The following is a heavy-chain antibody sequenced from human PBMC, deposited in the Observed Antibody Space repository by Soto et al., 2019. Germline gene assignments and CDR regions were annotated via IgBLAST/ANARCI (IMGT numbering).Heavy chain of an antibody. J-gene: IGHJ6*02. CDR3: ARTFDYYGMDV. CDR2: IYHAGSV. Sequence: TSETLSLTCAVSGYSIASGYYWAWIRQSPGKGLEWIGSIYHAGSVYYNPSLNSRVAVSLDTSKNHFSLKLTSVTAADTAVYYCARTFDYYGMDVWGQGTTVTGSS. CDR1: GYSIASGYY. V-gene: IGHV4-38-2*01.